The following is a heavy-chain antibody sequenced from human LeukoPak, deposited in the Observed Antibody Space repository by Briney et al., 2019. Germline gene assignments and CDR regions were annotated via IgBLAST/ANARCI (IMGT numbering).Heavy chain of an antibody. J-gene: IGHJ4*02. V-gene: IGHV3-30*18. Sequence: QPGGSLRLSCAASGFTFRSYGMHWVRQAPGKGLEWVAVISYDGSNKYYADSVKGRFTISRDNSKNTLYLQMNSLRAEDTAVYYCAKEGYSGYDYWGQGTLVTVSS. CDR1: GFTFRSYG. D-gene: IGHD5-12*01. CDR2: ISYDGSNK. CDR3: AKEGYSGYDY.